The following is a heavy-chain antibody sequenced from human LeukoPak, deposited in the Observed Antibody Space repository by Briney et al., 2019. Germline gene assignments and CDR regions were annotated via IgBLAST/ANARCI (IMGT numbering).Heavy chain of an antibody. Sequence: SETLSLTCTVSGGSISRYYWSWIRQPAGKGLEWIGRIYTSGSTNYNPSLKSRVTMSVDTSKNQFSLKLSSVTAADTAVYYYARDRPWELGHNWFDPWGQGTLVTVSS. CDR2: IYTSGST. CDR3: ARDRPWELGHNWFDP. J-gene: IGHJ5*02. V-gene: IGHV4-4*07. CDR1: GGSISRYY. D-gene: IGHD1-26*01.